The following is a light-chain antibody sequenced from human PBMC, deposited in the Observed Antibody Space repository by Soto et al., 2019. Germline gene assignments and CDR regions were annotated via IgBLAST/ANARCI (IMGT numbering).Light chain of an antibody. CDR2: DVT. V-gene: IGLV2-14*01. J-gene: IGLJ3*02. CDR3: SSYTSSSTLE. CDR1: SADVGRYNY. Sequence: QSVLTQPASVSGSPGQSITISCTGTSADVGRYNYVSWYQQHPGRAPKLIIYDVTDRPSGVSNRYSASKSGNTASLTISGLQAEDESDYYCSSYTSSSTLEFGGGTKVTVL.